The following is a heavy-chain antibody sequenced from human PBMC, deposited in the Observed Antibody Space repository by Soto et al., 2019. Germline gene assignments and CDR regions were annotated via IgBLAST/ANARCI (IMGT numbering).Heavy chain of an antibody. CDR1: GYTFTSYG. Sequence: QVHLVQSGAEVKKPGASVKVSCKASGYTFTSYGITWVRQAPGQGLEWMGWISAHNGNTDYAQKLQGRVIVTRDTSTSTAYMGLRSLRSDDPAREFWWGGRYGGFWGQGALVTVSS. J-gene: IGHJ4*02. D-gene: IGHD1-26*01. CDR2: ISAHNGNT. CDR3: WGGRYGGF. V-gene: IGHV1-18*01.